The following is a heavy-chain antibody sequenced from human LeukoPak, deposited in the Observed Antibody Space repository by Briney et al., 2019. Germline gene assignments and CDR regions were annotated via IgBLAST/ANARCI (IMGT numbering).Heavy chain of an antibody. CDR3: ARGAMVRGVHFDY. CDR1: GGSISSYY. D-gene: IGHD3-10*01. Sequence: SETLSLTCTVSGGSISSYYWSWIRQPPGKGLEWIGYIYYSGSTNYNPSLKSRVTISVDTSKNQFSLKLSSVTAADTAVYYCARGAMVRGVHFDYWGQGTLVTVSS. V-gene: IGHV4-59*01. J-gene: IGHJ4*02. CDR2: IYYSGST.